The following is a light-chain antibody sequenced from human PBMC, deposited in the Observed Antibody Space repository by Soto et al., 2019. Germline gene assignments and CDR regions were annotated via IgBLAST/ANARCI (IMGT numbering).Light chain of an antibody. CDR3: QQYGDWPLT. J-gene: IGKJ4*01. Sequence: EIVLTHSPGTLSLSPGERATLSCRASQSVSSSYLAWYQQKPGQAPRLLIFGVSNRAAGIPARFSGSGSGTEFTLTISSLQSEDFAVYYCQQYGDWPLTFGGGTKVDIK. V-gene: IGKV3-20*01. CDR2: GVS. CDR1: QSVSSSY.